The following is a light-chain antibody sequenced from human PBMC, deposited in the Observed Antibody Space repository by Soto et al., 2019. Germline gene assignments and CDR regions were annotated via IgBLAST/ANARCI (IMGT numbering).Light chain of an antibody. J-gene: IGKJ5*01. CDR1: QSVQSY. CDR2: DSS. Sequence: EVVLTQSPVTLSLSPGERATLSCRASQSVQSYLAWYQQKPGQAPRLLIYDSSNRATGVPARFSGSGSGTDFTLTISALEPEDFAVYYCQHRSSWPVTFGQGPRLEIK. V-gene: IGKV3-11*01. CDR3: QHRSSWPVT.